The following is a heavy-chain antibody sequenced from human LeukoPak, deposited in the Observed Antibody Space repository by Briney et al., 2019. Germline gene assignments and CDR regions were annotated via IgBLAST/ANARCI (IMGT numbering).Heavy chain of an antibody. D-gene: IGHD6-13*01. CDR2: IYYSGST. CDR1: GGSTTSNYY. Sequence: PSETLSLTCTVSGGSTTSNYYWGWIRQSPGRGLEWIGNIYYSGSTYYNPSLKSRVTMSVDTSKNHFSLKLSSVTAADTAVYYCARGRSIAAAGPLDYWGQGALVTVSS. J-gene: IGHJ4*02. V-gene: IGHV4-39*07. CDR3: ARGRSIAAAGPLDY.